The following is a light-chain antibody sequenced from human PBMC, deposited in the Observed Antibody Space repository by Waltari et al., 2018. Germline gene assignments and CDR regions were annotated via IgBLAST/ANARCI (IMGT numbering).Light chain of an antibody. V-gene: IGKV3-11*01. CDR1: QSVFKY. CDR3: QQGSILPLT. CDR2: YTS. J-gene: IGKJ4*01. Sequence: EIVLTQSPATLSLSAGERVTLSCRASQSVFKYLSWYQLKPGQAPRLLIYYTSKRATGIPARFSGSGSGTDFTLTISNLETDDFALYYCQQGSILPLTFGGGTKVKIK.